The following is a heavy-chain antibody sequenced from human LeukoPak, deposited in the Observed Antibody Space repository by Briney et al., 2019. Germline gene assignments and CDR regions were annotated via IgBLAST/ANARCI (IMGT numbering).Heavy chain of an antibody. V-gene: IGHV3-23*01. CDR3: ARRSGIAVAGAFDY. CDR1: GFTFDDYA. J-gene: IGHJ4*02. D-gene: IGHD6-19*01. Sequence: GGSLRLSCAPSGFTFDDYAMHWVRQAPGKGLGWVSGISGSGDSTYYADCVKGRFTISRDKSKNTLYLQMNSLRAEDTAVYYCARRSGIAVAGAFDYWGQGTLVTVSS. CDR2: ISGSGDST.